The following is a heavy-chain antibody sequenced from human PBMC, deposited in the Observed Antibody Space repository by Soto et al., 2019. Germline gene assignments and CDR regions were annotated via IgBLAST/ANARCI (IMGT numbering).Heavy chain of an antibody. CDR2: VNSDGSGT. CDR1: GFTFSDHY. V-gene: IGHV3-74*01. D-gene: IGHD3-10*01. J-gene: IGHJ6*02. CDR3: ARDMGWNGMDV. Sequence: PGGSLRLSCAASGFTFSDHYMDWVRQAPGKGLVWVSRVNSDGSGTSYADSVKGRFTVSRDNARNTLYLQMNSLRAEDTAVYYCARDMGWNGMDVWGQGTTVTVSS.